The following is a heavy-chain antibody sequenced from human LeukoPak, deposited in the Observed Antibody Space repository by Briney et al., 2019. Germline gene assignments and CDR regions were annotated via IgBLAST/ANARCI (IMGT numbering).Heavy chain of an antibody. CDR2: INHSGNT. CDR1: GXSFSSYY. V-gene: IGHV4-34*01. D-gene: IGHD5-24*01. CDR3: ARVDGDGYNIPDY. Sequence: PSETLSLTCAVYGXSFSSYYGSWIRQPPGKGLEWIGEINHSGNTNYNPSLKSRVTISVDTSRNQFSLKLSSVTAADTAVYYCARVDGDGYNIPDYWGQGTLVTVSS. J-gene: IGHJ4*02.